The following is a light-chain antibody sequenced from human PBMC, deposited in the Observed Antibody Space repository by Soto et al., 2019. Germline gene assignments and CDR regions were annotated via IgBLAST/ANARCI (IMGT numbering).Light chain of an antibody. CDR3: GTWDSSLSAGV. CDR2: DNN. V-gene: IGLV1-51*01. Sequence: QSVLTQSPSVSAAPRQKVTISCSGSSSNIGNNYVSWYQQVPGTAPKLLIYDNNKRPSGIPDRFSGSKSGTSATLGITGLQTGDEADYYCGTWDSSLSAGVFGTGTKLTVL. J-gene: IGLJ1*01. CDR1: SSNIGNNY.